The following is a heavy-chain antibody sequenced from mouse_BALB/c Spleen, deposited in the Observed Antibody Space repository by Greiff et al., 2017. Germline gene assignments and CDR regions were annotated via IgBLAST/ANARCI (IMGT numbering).Heavy chain of an antibody. D-gene: IGHD2-4*01. CDR2: IYPGSGST. V-gene: IGHV1S22*01. CDR3: AYDSFAY. CDR1: GYTFTSYW. Sequence: LKQPGSELVRPGASVKLSCKASGYTFTSYWMHWVKQRHGQGLEWIGNIYPGSGSTNYDEKFKSKGTLTVDTSSSTAYMHLSSLTSEDSAVYYCAYDSFAYWGQGTLVTVSA. J-gene: IGHJ3*01.